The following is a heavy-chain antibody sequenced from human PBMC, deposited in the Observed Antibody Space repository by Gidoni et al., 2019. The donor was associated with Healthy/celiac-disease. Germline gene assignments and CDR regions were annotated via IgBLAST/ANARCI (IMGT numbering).Heavy chain of an antibody. D-gene: IGHD3-16*02. CDR2: IFSNDEK. CDR3: ARITHDYVWGSYRWDAFDI. Sequence: QVTLKESGPVLVKPTETLTLTCTVSGFSLSNARLGVRWIRQPPGKALEWLAHIFSNDEKSYSTSLKSRLTISKDTSKSQVVLTMTNMDPVDTATYYCARITHDYVWGSYRWDAFDIWGQGTMVTVSS. V-gene: IGHV2-26*01. J-gene: IGHJ3*02. CDR1: GFSLSNARLG.